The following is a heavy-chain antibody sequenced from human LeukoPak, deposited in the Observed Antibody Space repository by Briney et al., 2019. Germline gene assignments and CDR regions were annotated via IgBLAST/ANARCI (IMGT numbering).Heavy chain of an antibody. CDR2: IFYSGST. J-gene: IGHJ4*02. Sequence: PSETLSLTCTVSGGSISSSSYYWGWIRQPPGKGLEWIGSIFYSGSTYYNPSLKSRVTISVDTSKNQFSLKLSSVTAADTAVYYCARVGYCTNGVCSQRIFDYWGQGTLATVSS. D-gene: IGHD2-8*01. CDR1: GGSISSSSYY. CDR3: ARVGYCTNGVCSQRIFDY. V-gene: IGHV4-39*01.